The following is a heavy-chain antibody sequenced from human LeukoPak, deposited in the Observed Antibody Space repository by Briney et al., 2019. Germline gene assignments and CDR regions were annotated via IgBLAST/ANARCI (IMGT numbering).Heavy chain of an antibody. Sequence: GGSLRLSCAASGFSFSSFAMMWVRQAPGMGLELISAILSGGDVFFYGDSVRGRFTVSRDDSTNTLFLQMNNLRADDSAVYYCARDPNGNYVGAFEMWGPGTTVTVSS. J-gene: IGHJ3*02. CDR2: ILSGGDVF. CDR3: ARDPNGNYVGAFEM. D-gene: IGHD4-17*01. CDR1: GFSFSSFA. V-gene: IGHV3-23*01.